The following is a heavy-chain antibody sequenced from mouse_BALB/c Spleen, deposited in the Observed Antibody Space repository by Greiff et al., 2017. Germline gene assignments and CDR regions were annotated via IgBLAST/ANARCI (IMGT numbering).Heavy chain of an antibody. J-gene: IGHJ1*01. CDR1: GYTFTDYA. CDR2: ISTYYGDA. CDR3: ARGGYGSSFYWYFDV. D-gene: IGHD1-1*01. Sequence: VQLQQSGAELVRPGVSVKISCKGSGYTFTDYAMHWVKQSHAKSLEWIGVISTYYGDASYNQKFKGKATMTVDKSSSTAYMELARLTSEDSAIYYCARGGYGSSFYWYFDVWGAGTTVTVSS. V-gene: IGHV1S137*01.